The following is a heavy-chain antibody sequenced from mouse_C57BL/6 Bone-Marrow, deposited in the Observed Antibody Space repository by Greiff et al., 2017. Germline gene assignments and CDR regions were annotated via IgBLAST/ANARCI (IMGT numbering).Heavy chain of an antibody. Sequence: QVQLQQSGPELVKPGASVKISCKASGYAFSSSWMNWVKQRPGKGLEWIGRIYPGDGDTNYKGKFKGKATLTADKSSSTAYMQLSSLTSEDSAVYLCGRSLLLRGFAYGGQGTLVTVSA. CDR2: IYPGDGDT. J-gene: IGHJ3*01. CDR1: GYAFSSSW. CDR3: GRSLLLRGFAY. V-gene: IGHV1-82*01. D-gene: IGHD1-1*01.